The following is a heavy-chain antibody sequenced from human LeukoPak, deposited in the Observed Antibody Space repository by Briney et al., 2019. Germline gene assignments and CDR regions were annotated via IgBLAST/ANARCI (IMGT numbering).Heavy chain of an antibody. CDR1: GFTFSNYA. CDR2: ISGSGDST. D-gene: IGHD5-12*01. CDR3: ANPRSGYMYYFDC. Sequence: GGSLRLSCAASGFTFSNYAMTWVRQAPGKGLEWVSTISGSGDSTYYADSVKGRFTISRDNFENTLYLQMNSLGADDTAIYYCANPRSGYMYYFDCWGQGTLVTVSS. V-gene: IGHV3-23*01. J-gene: IGHJ4*02.